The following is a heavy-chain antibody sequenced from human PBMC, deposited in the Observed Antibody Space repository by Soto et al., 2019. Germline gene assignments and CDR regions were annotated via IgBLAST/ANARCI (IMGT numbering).Heavy chain of an antibody. D-gene: IGHD6-19*01. V-gene: IGHV4-30-2*01. CDR1: GGSISSGGYS. CDR3: ARGGLLPDY. CDR2: ISHSGST. J-gene: IGHJ4*02. Sequence: QLPLQESGSGLVKPSQTLSLTCAVSGGSISSGGYSWSWIRQPPGKGLEWIGYISHSGSTYYNPSLESRVTISVDRSKNQFSLKLSSVTAADTAVYYCARGGLLPDYWGQGTLVTVSS.